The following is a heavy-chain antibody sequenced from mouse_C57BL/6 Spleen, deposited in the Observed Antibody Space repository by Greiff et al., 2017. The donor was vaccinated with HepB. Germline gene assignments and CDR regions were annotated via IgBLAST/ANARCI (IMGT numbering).Heavy chain of an antibody. CDR2: ILPGSGST. CDR1: GYTFTGYW. J-gene: IGHJ4*01. Sequence: VQLQQSGAELMKPGASVKLSCKATGYTFTGYWIEWVKQRPGHGLEWIGEILPGSGSTNYNEKCKGTATFTADTSSNPAYMQLSSLTTEDSAIDYCAREDYYDYDRAMDYWGQGTSVTVSS. D-gene: IGHD2-4*01. CDR3: AREDYYDYDRAMDY. V-gene: IGHV1-9*01.